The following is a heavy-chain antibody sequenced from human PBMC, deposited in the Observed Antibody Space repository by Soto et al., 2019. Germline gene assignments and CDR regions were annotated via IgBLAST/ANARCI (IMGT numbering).Heavy chain of an antibody. V-gene: IGHV1-18*01. Sequence: ASVKVSCKTSGYTFTSYGITWVRQAPGQGLEWMGWISAYNGNTNYAQKLQGRVTMTRNTSISTAYMELSSLRSEDTAVYYCARERVNRFDPWGQGTLVTVSS. D-gene: IGHD6-6*01. CDR1: GYTFTSYG. J-gene: IGHJ5*02. CDR2: ISAYNGNT. CDR3: ARERVNRFDP.